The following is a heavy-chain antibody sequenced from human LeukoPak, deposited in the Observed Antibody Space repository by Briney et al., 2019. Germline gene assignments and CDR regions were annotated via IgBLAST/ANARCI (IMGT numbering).Heavy chain of an antibody. CDR2: IYYSGST. Sequence: PSQTLSLTCTVSGGSISSGDYYWSWIRQPPGKGLEWIGYIYYSGSTYYNPSLKSRVTISVDTSKNQFSLELNSVTATDTAVYFCATNRDGTYDRPFEIWGQGTMVTVSS. D-gene: IGHD1-26*01. CDR1: GGSISSGDYY. J-gene: IGHJ3*02. V-gene: IGHV4-30-4*01. CDR3: ATNRDGTYDRPFEI.